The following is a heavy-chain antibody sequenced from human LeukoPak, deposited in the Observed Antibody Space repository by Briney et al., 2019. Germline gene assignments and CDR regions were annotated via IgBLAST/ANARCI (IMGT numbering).Heavy chain of an antibody. CDR3: ARGRIAKIVVVHSFHYGMDV. CDR2: IYHSGST. J-gene: IGHJ6*02. D-gene: IGHD3-22*01. V-gene: IGHV4-39*07. CDR1: GGSISSSSYY. Sequence: SETLSLTCTVSGGSISSSSYYWGCIRQPPGKGLEWIGSIYHSGSTYYNPSLNSRVSISLEKSKNQFSLELRSVTAADTAVYYCARGRIAKIVVVHSFHYGMDVWGQGTTVTVSS.